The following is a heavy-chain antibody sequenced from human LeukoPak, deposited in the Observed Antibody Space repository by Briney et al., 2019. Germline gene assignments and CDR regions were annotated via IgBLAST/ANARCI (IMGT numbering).Heavy chain of an antibody. CDR1: GGSISSYY. V-gene: IGHV4-59*08. D-gene: IGHD2-2*02. CDR3: ARHTGDCSSTKCYSRFDP. Sequence: SETLSLTCAVSGGSISSYYWSWIRQPPGKGLEWIGYIYYSGNTKYTPSLKSRVTMSVDTSKNQFSLKLSSVTAADTAVYYCARHTGDCSSTKCYSRFDPWGQRTLVTVSS. CDR2: IYYSGNT. J-gene: IGHJ5*02.